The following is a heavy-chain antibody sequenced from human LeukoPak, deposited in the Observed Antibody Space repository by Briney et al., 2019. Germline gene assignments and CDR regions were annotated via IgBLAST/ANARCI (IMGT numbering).Heavy chain of an antibody. Sequence: SQTLSLTCAVSGGSISSGGYSWSWIQQPPGKGLEWIGYIYHSGSTYYNPSLKSRVTISVDRSKNQFSLKLSSVTAADTAVFYCATAPVDLWSGYYYYGMDVWGQGTTVTVSS. J-gene: IGHJ6*02. D-gene: IGHD3-3*01. CDR3: ATAPVDLWSGYYYYGMDV. V-gene: IGHV4-30-2*01. CDR2: IYHSGST. CDR1: GGSISSGGYS.